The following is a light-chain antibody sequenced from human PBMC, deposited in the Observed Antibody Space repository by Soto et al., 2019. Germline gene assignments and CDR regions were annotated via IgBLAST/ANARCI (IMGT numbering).Light chain of an antibody. J-gene: IGKJ3*01. CDR2: AAS. CDR3: QQSYSTPFT. V-gene: IGKV1-39*01. Sequence: DIQMTQSPSSLSASVGDRVTITCRASQSISSYLNWYQQKPGKAPKLLIYAASSLQSGVPSRFRGSGSGTDVTITISSLQPEDFATYYCQQSYSTPFTFGPGTKVHIK. CDR1: QSISSY.